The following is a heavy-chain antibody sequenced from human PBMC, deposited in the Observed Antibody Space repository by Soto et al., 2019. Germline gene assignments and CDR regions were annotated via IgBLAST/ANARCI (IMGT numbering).Heavy chain of an antibody. CDR3: ARERGGATATLDYYYFYMDV. Sequence: QVQLVQSGAEVRKPGASVTVSCRSSGDSFNDYYIHWVRQAPGQGFEWMGWINPNGGVTKYAQKYQGWVSMTRDTSIRTVYMQLSRLRSDDTAVYYCARERGGATATLDYYYFYMDVWGTGTKVTVSS. D-gene: IGHD5-12*01. CDR2: INPNGGVT. J-gene: IGHJ6*03. V-gene: IGHV1-2*04. CDR1: GDSFNDYY.